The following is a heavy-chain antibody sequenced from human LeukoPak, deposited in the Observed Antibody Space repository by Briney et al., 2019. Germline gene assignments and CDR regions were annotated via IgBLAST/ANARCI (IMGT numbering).Heavy chain of an antibody. J-gene: IGHJ4*02. CDR1: GGSFSGYY. D-gene: IGHD3-10*01. CDR3: ARRSNYYFDY. Sequence: PSETLSLTCAVYGGSFSGYYWGWIRQAPGKGLEWIATIYYSGTAYYNPSLKSRVTISVDTSKNQFSLKLTSVTAADAALYYCARRSNYYFDYWGQGTLVTVSS. CDR2: IYYSGTA. V-gene: IGHV4-34*01.